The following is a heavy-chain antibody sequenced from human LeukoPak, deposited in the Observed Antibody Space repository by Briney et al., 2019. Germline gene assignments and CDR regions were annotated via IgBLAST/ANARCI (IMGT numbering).Heavy chain of an antibody. J-gene: IGHJ4*02. Sequence: SETLSLTCAVYGGSFSGYYWSWIRQPPGKGLEWIGEINHSGSTNYNPSLKSRVSMSVDTSKNQFSLKVRSVTAADTAVYYCARGYCSGDSCYSSPGFWGQGILVTVSS. CDR3: ARGYCSGDSCYSSPGF. D-gene: IGHD2-15*01. V-gene: IGHV4-34*01. CDR1: GGSFSGYY. CDR2: INHSGST.